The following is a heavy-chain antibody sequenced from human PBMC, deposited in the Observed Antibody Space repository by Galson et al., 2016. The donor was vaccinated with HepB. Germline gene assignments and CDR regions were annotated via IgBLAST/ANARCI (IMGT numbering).Heavy chain of an antibody. CDR1: GFTFSTYA. D-gene: IGHD5-18*01. J-gene: IGHJ4*02. V-gene: IGHV3-23*01. CDR3: AKGYGLWDY. Sequence: SLRLSCAASGFTFSTYAMSWVRQAPGKGLEWVSAISGSGAGTYYASSVKGRFTISRDNSKNTLYLQMNSLRAEDTAVYYCAKGYGLWDYWGQGTLVTVSS. CDR2: ISGSGAGT.